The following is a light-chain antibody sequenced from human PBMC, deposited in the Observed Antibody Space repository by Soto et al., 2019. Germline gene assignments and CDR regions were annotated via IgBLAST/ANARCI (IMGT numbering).Light chain of an antibody. V-gene: IGKV3-20*01. CDR3: QHFGGTTFT. CDR1: QSVSSSY. Sequence: EIVLTQSPCTLSFSPLEGATLSCRASQSVSSSYIAWYQQRPGQTPSLLIYGASTRATGIPDRFSGSGSGTHFTLTISRLEPGDFAVYYCQHFGGTTFTFGQGTRLEIK. J-gene: IGKJ5*01. CDR2: GAS.